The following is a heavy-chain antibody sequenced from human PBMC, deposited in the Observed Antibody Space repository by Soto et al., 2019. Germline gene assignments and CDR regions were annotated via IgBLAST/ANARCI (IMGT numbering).Heavy chain of an antibody. V-gene: IGHV1-18*01. CDR2: INAYNGNT. Sequence: GASVKVSCKASGYTFTSYGISWVRQAPGQGLEWMGWINAYNGNTNYAQNFQGWVTMTRDTSIGTSYMELRRLKSDDTAVYYCTRGHVDLHNWFDPWGQGTLVTVSS. CDR1: GYTFTSYG. CDR3: TRGHVDLHNWFDP. J-gene: IGHJ5*02. D-gene: IGHD2-15*01.